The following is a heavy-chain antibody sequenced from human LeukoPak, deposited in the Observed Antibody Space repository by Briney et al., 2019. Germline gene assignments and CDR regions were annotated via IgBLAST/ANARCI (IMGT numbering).Heavy chain of an antibody. CDR3: ARSYGYYYMDV. Sequence: KPGGSLRLSCAASGFTFSSYSMNWVRQAPGKGLEWVSSISSSSYIYYADSVKGRFTISRDNAKNSLYLQMNSLRAEDTAVFYCARSYGYYYMDVWGKGTTVTVSS. CDR1: GFTFSSYS. J-gene: IGHJ6*03. D-gene: IGHD1-26*01. V-gene: IGHV3-21*04. CDR2: ISSSSYI.